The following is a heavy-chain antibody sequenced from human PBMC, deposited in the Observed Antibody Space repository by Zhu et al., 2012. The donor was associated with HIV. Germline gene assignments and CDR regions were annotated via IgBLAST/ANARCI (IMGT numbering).Heavy chain of an antibody. CDR2: IYHSGST. J-gene: IGHJ6*03. CDR1: GYSISSGYY. Sequence: QVQLQESGPGLVKPSETLSLTCAVSGYSISSGYYWGWIRQPPGKGLEWIGSIYHSGSTYYNPSLKSRVTISVDTSKNQFSLKLSSVTAADTAVYYCARLRWSNXDYYMDVWGKGTTVTVSS. D-gene: IGHD4-23*01. V-gene: IGHV4-38-2*01. CDR3: ARLRWSNXDYYMDV.